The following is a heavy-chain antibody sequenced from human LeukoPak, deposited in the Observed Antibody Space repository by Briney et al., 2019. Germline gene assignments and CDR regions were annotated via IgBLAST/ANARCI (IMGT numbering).Heavy chain of an antibody. Sequence: PSETLSLTCTVSGGSISSYYWSWIRQSPGKGLEWSGYIYYDGSTNYNPSLRGRVTISVYTPKNQFSLKLSSVTAAETAVYYCAREGRYRYGYNEYHLYMDIWGKGTTVTVSS. V-gene: IGHV4-59*12. CDR2: IYYDGST. CDR3: AREGRYRYGYNEYHLYMDI. J-gene: IGHJ6*03. D-gene: IGHD5-18*01. CDR1: GGSISSYY.